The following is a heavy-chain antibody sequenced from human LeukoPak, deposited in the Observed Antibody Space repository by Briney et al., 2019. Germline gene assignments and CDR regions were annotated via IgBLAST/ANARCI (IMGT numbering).Heavy chain of an antibody. J-gene: IGHJ5*02. Sequence: SETLSLTCTVSDVSISSSSFYWGWIRQPPGKGLEWIGSIYYSGSTHYNPSLESRVTISVDTSKNQFSLKLASLTAADTAVYYCAKGAGGFSYYNWFDPWGQGTLVTVSS. CDR2: IYYSGST. CDR1: DVSISSSSFY. D-gene: IGHD5-18*01. V-gene: IGHV4-39*07. CDR3: AKGAGGFSYYNWFDP.